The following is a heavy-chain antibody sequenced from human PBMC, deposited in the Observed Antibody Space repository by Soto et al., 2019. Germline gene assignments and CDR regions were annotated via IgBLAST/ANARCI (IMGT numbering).Heavy chain of an antibody. CDR3: ARDGCSSTSCYMANWFDP. V-gene: IGHV1-69*13. J-gene: IGHJ5*02. CDR1: GGTFSSYA. Sequence: SVKVSCKASGGTFSSYAIGRVRQAPGQGLEWMGGIIPIFGTANYAQKFQGRVTITADESTSTAYMELSSLRSEDTAVYYCARDGCSSTSCYMANWFDPWGQGTLVTVSS. CDR2: IIPIFGTA. D-gene: IGHD2-2*02.